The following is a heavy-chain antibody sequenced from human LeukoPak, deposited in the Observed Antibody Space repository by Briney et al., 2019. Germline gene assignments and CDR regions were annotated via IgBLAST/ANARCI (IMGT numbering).Heavy chain of an antibody. CDR1: GFTFTSSA. D-gene: IGHD3-3*01. V-gene: IGHV1-58*01. Sequence: SVKVSCKASGFTFTSSAVQWVRQARGQRLEWIGWIVVGSGNTNYAQKFQERVTITRDMSTSTAYMELSSLRAEDTAVYYCARAGTNKRSGTREFDYWGQGTLVTVSS. J-gene: IGHJ4*02. CDR3: ARAGTNKRSGTREFDY. CDR2: IVVGSGNT.